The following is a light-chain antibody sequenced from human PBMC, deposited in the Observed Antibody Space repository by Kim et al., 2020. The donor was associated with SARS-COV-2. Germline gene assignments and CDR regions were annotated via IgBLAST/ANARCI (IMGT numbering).Light chain of an antibody. V-gene: IGLV2-8*01. CDR1: RSDVGAYNL. CDR3: SSYEGSNSWV. CDR2: EVN. Sequence: GQLVTISCTGTRSDVGAYNLVSWYQQHSGKAPKLMIYEVNKRPSGVPDRFSASKSGNTASLTVSGLQAEDEADYYCSSYEGSNSWVFGGGTQLTVL. J-gene: IGLJ3*02.